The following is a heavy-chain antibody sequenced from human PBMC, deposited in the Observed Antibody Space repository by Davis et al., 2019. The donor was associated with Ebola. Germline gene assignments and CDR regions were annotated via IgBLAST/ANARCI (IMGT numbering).Heavy chain of an antibody. CDR2: IRYDGSNK. J-gene: IGHJ6*03. D-gene: IGHD1/OR15-1a*01. Sequence: PGGSLRLSCAASGFTFSSYGMHWVRQAPGKGLEWVAFIRYDGSNKYYADSVKGRFTISRDNSKNTLYLQMNSLRAEDTAVYYCAKDGGNTWYYYMDVWGKGTTVTVSS. CDR3: AKDGGNTWYYYMDV. V-gene: IGHV3-30*02. CDR1: GFTFSSYG.